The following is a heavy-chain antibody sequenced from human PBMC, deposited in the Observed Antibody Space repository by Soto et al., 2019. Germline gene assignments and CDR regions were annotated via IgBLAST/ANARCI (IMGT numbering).Heavy chain of an antibody. V-gene: IGHV4-34*01. CDR3: ARGRNGDHVWFDP. D-gene: IGHD2-8*01. Sequence: SETLSLTCAVYGGSFSGYYWSWIRQPPGKGLEWIGEINHSGSTNYNPSLKSRVTISVDTSKNQFSLKLSSVTAAETAVYYCARGRNGDHVWFDPWGQVTLVTVSS. J-gene: IGHJ5*02. CDR2: INHSGST. CDR1: GGSFSGYY.